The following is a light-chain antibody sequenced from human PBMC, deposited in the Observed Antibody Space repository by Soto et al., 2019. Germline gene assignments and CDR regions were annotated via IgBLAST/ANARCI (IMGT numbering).Light chain of an antibody. Sequence: EIVLTQSPGTLSVSPGDGATLSCRASQTVGKNYLAWYQQRPGQAPRLLIHGASSRATGIPDRFSGSGSGTEFTLTIGRLEPEDVAVYFCQQYASLPRTFGQGTKVEIK. V-gene: IGKV3-20*01. CDR3: QQYASLPRT. CDR2: GAS. J-gene: IGKJ1*01. CDR1: QTVGKNY.